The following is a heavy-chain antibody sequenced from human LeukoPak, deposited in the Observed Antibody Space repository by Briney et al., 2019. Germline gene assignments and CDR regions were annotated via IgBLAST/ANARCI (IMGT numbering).Heavy chain of an antibody. V-gene: IGHV3-23*01. J-gene: IGHJ4*02. CDR3: AMRFRVSSSKAFDY. D-gene: IGHD6-6*01. Sequence: QSGGSLRLSCAGSGFTFSSYAMSWVRQAPGKGLEWVSAISGSGGSTYYADSVKGRFTISRDNSKNTLYLQMNSLRAEDTAVYYCAMRFRVSSSKAFDYWGQGTLVTVSS. CDR2: ISGSGGST. CDR1: GFTFSSYA.